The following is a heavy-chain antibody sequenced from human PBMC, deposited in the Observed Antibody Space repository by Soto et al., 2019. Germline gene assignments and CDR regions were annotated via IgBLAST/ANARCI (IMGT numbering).Heavy chain of an antibody. V-gene: IGHV3-30-3*01. J-gene: IGHJ6*01. CDR2: ISYDGSNK. CDR3: ARDRGGYSSGYGMVV. Sequence: GGSRRLSCAASVFTFSSYAMHRVRQAPVKGLEWVAVISYDGSNKYYADSVKGRFTISRDNSKNTLYLQMNRLRAEDTAVYYWARDRGGYSSGYGMVVWGQGTTATVS. CDR1: VFTFSSYA. D-gene: IGHD5-18*01.